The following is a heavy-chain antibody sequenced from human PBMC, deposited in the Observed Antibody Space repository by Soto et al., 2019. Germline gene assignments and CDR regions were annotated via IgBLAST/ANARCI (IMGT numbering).Heavy chain of an antibody. CDR2: IKQDGSNK. J-gene: IGHJ6*02. Sequence: GGSLRLSCAASGFTFSSYWMSWVRQAPGKGLEWVANIKQDGSNKFYADSVKGRFTISRDNSKTTLYLQMDSLSAEDTAMYYCAKELRTYCGGNCLEPLVYGMDVWGQGTTVTVSS. V-gene: IGHV3-7*01. CDR3: AKELRTYCGGNCLEPLVYGMDV. CDR1: GFTFSSYW. D-gene: IGHD2-21*01.